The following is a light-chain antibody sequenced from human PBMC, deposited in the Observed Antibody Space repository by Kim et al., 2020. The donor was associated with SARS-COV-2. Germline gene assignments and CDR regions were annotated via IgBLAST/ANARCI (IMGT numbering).Light chain of an antibody. Sequence: DVVMTQSPLSLPVTLGQPASISCRSSQSLVSTDGNTYLSWFQQRPGQSPRRLVNKVSSCDSGVPDRFSGSGSGTDFTLKISAVEAEDVGLYYCMQGTHWPYTFGQGTKLEI. J-gene: IGKJ2*01. V-gene: IGKV2D-30*01. CDR2: KVS. CDR1: QSLVSTDGNTY. CDR3: MQGTHWPYT.